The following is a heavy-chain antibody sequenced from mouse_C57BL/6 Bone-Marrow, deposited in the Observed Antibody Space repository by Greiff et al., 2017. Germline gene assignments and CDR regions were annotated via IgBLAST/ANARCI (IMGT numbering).Heavy chain of an antibody. D-gene: IGHD2-14*01. CDR2: IDSNSGGT. J-gene: IGHJ4*01. CDR3: ARRTVRRDYAMDY. Sequence: HVQLQPPWAELVMPGASVTLSCKASGYTFTSYWMHWVQQRPGRGLEWIGRIDSNSGGTKYNEKFKSKATLTVDKPSSTAYMQLSSLTSEDSAVYYCARRTVRRDYAMDYWGQGTSVTVSS. CDR1: GYTFTSYW. V-gene: IGHV1-72*01.